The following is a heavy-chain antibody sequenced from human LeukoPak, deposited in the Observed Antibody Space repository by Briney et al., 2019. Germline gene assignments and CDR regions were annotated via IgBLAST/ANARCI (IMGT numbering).Heavy chain of an antibody. CDR3: ARHFGSGMYYGKYYYYYMDV. J-gene: IGHJ6*03. CDR2: IYTSGST. Sequence: PSETLSLTCTVSGGSISSGSYYWSWIRQPAGKGLEWIGRIYTSGSTYYNPSLNSRVTISVDTSKNQFSLKLSSVTAADTAVYFCARHFGSGMYYGKYYYYYMDVWGKGTMVSIFS. D-gene: IGHD3-10*01. CDR1: GGSISSGSYY. V-gene: IGHV4-61*02.